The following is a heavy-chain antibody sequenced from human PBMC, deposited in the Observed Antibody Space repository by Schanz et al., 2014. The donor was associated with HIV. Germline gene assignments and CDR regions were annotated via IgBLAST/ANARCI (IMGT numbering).Heavy chain of an antibody. CDR3: ARDESAQWFFDV. CDR1: GFTFRTHG. CDR2: ISYDGSNK. J-gene: IGHJ2*01. V-gene: IGHV3-30*03. D-gene: IGHD2-8*01. Sequence: QVQLVESGGGVVQPGRSLRLSCAASGFTFRTHGIHWVRQAPAKGLEWGAVISYDGSNKYYADSVKGRFTISRDNSKNTLYLQLNSLRAEDTAVYYCARDESAQWFFDVWGRGTLVTVSS.